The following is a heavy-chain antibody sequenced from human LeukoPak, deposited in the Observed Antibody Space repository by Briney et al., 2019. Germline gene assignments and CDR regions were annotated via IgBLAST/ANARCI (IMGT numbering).Heavy chain of an antibody. D-gene: IGHD6-19*01. CDR3: ARSSGRSPFDM. CDR1: GFTFSSDW. CDR2: ANSDGGST. V-gene: IGHV3-74*01. Sequence: GGSLRLSCAASGFTFSSDWMHWVRQGPGKGLVWVSRANSDGGSTNYADSVKGRFTISRDNAKNTLYLQMNSLRADDTAVYYCARSSGRSPFDMWGQGTMVTVSS. J-gene: IGHJ3*02.